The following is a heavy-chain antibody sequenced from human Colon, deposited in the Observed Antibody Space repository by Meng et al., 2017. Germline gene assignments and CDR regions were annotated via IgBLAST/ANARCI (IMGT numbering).Heavy chain of an antibody. Sequence: QVMLVRGGGEGKKPGASVKVSCKASGYTFTNYALQWVLQAPGQRLEWVGWISTNNGDTRYSQNFQDRVTSTRDTAAGTVYMDLNSLRSEDTAIYYCARERQTSGEDYWGQGTLVTVSS. CDR1: GYTFTNYA. CDR3: ARERQTSGEDY. J-gene: IGHJ4*02. V-gene: IGHV1-3*04. D-gene: IGHD2-15*01. CDR2: ISTNNGDT.